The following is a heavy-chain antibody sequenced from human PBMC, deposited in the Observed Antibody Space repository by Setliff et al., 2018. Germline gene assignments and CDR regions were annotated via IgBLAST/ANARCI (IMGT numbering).Heavy chain of an antibody. Sequence: ASVKVSCKASGHSLTSNHFHWGRQAPGKGLEWMGTINPNDGYTIYAPAFQGRVAMTADTSTGTAYMELSGLTSADTAIYYCIVNMVRPVTGLDSWGPGTLVTVS. V-gene: IGHV1-46*01. J-gene: IGHJ4*02. CDR3: IVNMVRPVTGLDS. CDR2: INPNDGYT. D-gene: IGHD2-15*01. CDR1: GHSLTSNH.